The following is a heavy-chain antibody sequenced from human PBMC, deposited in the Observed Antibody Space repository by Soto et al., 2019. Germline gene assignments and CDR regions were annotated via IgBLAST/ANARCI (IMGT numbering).Heavy chain of an antibody. D-gene: IGHD6-13*01. CDR2: ISYDGSDN. Sequence: GSLRLSCEVSVFTLGSYAMHWVRQAPGKGLEWVSVISYDGSDNYYADSVKGRFTISRDNSKNTLYLHMNSLRPEDTAVYYCARDGTTTTAAGFDHWGQGTLVTVS. J-gene: IGHJ4*02. CDR1: VFTLGSYA. V-gene: IGHV3-30-3*01. CDR3: ARDGTTTTAAGFDH.